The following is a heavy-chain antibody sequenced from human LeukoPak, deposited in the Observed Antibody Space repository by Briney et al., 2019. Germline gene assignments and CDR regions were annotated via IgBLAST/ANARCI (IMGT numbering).Heavy chain of an antibody. D-gene: IGHD3-3*01. CDR2: IASDGSHT. CDR1: GFTFSSYF. J-gene: IGHJ3*02. Sequence: GRSLRLSCAASGFTFSSYFMHWVRQAPGKGLEWVADIASDGSHTFYVESVKGRFTISRDNSKNTLYLQMNSRRAEDTAVYCCARERQDTILHSGAFDIWGQGTMVTVSS. CDR3: ARERQDTILHSGAFDI. V-gene: IGHV3-30-3*01.